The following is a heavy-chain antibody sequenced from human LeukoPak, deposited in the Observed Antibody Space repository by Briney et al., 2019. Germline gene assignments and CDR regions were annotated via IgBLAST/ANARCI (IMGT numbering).Heavy chain of an antibody. CDR1: GFTFDDYG. V-gene: IGHV3-20*04. J-gene: IGHJ4*02. CDR2: INWNGGST. Sequence: GGSLRLSCAPSGFTFDDYGMSWVRQAPGKGLEWVSGINWNGGSTGYADSVKGRFTISRDNARNSLYLQMNSLRAEDTALYYCARGFSSGYYYYWGQGTLVTVSS. D-gene: IGHD3-22*01. CDR3: ARGFSSGYYYY.